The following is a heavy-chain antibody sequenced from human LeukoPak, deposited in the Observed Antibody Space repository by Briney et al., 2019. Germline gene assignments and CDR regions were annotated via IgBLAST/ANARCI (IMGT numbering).Heavy chain of an antibody. CDR1: GGSISSYY. J-gene: IGHJ5*02. D-gene: IGHD6-13*01. V-gene: IGHV4-4*07. CDR2: IYTSGST. Sequence: PSETLSLTCTVSGGSISSYYWSWIRQPAGKGLEWIGRIYTSGSTNYNPSLKSRVTMSVDTSKNQFSLKLNSVTAADTAVYYCARWATGIAAAGTASYNWFDPWGQGTLVTVSS. CDR3: ARWATGIAAAGTASYNWFDP.